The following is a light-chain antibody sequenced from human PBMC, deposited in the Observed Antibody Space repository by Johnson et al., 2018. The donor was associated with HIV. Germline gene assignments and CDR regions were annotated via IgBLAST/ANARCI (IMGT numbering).Light chain of an antibody. CDR3: GTWDSSLSAHYV. Sequence: HSVLTQPPSVSAAPGQKVTISCSGTSSNVGNNYVSWYQQFPGTAPKLLIYEKNKRPSGIPDRFSASKSGTSATLAITGLQNGDEADYYCGTWDSSLSAHYVFGTGTKVTVL. J-gene: IGLJ1*01. CDR1: SSNVGNNY. V-gene: IGLV1-51*02. CDR2: EKN.